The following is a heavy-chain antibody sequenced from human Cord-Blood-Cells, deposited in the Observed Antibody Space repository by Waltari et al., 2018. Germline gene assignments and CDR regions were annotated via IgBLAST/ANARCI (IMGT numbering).Heavy chain of an antibody. CDR2: IYYSGST. D-gene: IGHD3-16*01. CDR3: ARHMITFGGVTSGGFDY. CDR1: GGSISSSSYY. J-gene: IGHJ4*02. Sequence: QLQLQESGPGLVKPSETLSLTCTVSGGSISSSSYYWGWIRQPPGKGLEWIGSIYYSGSTYYNPALKSRVTISVDTSKNQFSLKLSSVTAADTAVYCCARHMITFGGVTSGGFDYWGQGTLVTVSS. V-gene: IGHV4-39*01.